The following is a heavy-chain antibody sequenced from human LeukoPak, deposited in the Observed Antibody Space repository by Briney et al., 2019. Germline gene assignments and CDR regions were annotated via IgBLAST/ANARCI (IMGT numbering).Heavy chain of an antibody. V-gene: IGHV3-7*01. D-gene: IGHD6-13*01. J-gene: IGHJ5*02. Sequence: GGSLRLSCAASSFTFNIYWMSWVRQAPGKGLEWVANIKEDGSEKYYVDSVKGRFTISRDNAKNSLYLQMNSLRAEDTAVYYCARASSWYTPSRFDPWGQGTLVTVSS. CDR2: IKEDGSEK. CDR1: SFTFNIYW. CDR3: ARASSWYTPSRFDP.